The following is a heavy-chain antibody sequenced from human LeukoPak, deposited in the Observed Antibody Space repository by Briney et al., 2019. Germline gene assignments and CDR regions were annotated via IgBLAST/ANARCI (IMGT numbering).Heavy chain of an antibody. J-gene: IGHJ4*02. Sequence: GGSLRLSRAVSGFTFSSYAISWVRQAPGKGLEWVSGISGSGGTTYYADSVKGRFTISREESKNTVYLQMISLRGEDTAVYFCARWGGSRWHDFDYWGQGTLVTVSS. V-gene: IGHV3-23*01. CDR3: ARWGGSRWHDFDY. CDR2: ISGSGGTT. D-gene: IGHD6-13*01. CDR1: GFTFSSYA.